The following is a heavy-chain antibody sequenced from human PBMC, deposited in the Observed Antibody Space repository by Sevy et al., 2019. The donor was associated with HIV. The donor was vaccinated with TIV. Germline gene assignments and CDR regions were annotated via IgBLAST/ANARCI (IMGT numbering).Heavy chain of an antibody. CDR3: AKDGTFTAVPSYSDY. CDR2: ISGIGSNT. CDR1: GFTFSRHV. Sequence: GGSLRLSCGASGFTFSRHVMSWVRQAPGKGLEWVSGISGIGSNTFYADSVKGRFNISRDNSKNTVDLQICSLRAEDTTLYHCAKDGTFTAVPSYSDYWGRGTLVTVSS. V-gene: IGHV3-23*01. J-gene: IGHJ4*02. D-gene: IGHD2-21*02.